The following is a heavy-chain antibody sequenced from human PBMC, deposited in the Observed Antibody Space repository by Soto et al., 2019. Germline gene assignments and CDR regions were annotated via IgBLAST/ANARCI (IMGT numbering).Heavy chain of an antibody. D-gene: IGHD3-10*01. CDR3: ARDEGLGVNYYYYGMDV. J-gene: IGHJ6*02. CDR2: IWYDGSNK. V-gene: IGHV3-33*08. CDR1: GLTFSAYG. Sequence: GGSLRLSCVVSGLTFSAYGMHWVRQAPGKGLEWVAVIWYDGSNKYYADSVKGRFTISRDNSKNTLYLQMNSLRAEDTAVYYCARDEGLGVNYYYYGMDVWGQGTTVTVSS.